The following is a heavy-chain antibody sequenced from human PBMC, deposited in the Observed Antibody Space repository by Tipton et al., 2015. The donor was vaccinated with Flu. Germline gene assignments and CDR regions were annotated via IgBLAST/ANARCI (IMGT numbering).Heavy chain of an antibody. CDR1: GFTFSSYG. CDR3: WTTETTAAY. D-gene: IGHD4-17*01. Sequence: SLRLSCAASGFTFSSYGMHWVRQAPGKGLEWVAVISYDGSKKYYADSVKGRFTISRDNSKNTLYMQMNSLRAEDTAVYYCWTTETTAAYWGQGTLVTVSS. V-gene: IGHV3-30*03. J-gene: IGHJ4*02. CDR2: ISYDGSKK.